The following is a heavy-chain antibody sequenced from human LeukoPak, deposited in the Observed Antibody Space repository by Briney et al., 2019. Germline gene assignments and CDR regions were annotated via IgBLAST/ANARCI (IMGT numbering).Heavy chain of an antibody. D-gene: IGHD2-2*02. J-gene: IGHJ4*02. V-gene: IGHV1-2*02. Sequence: SVKVSCKTSGYTFTIYYMHWVRQAPGQGLEWMGWINPNSGATTYAQRFQGRVTMTRDTSISTAYMELSRLRSDDTAVYYCARNPAYCTSTSCYNDYWGQGTLVTVSS. CDR3: ARNPAYCTSTSCYNDY. CDR1: GYTFTIYY. CDR2: INPNSGAT.